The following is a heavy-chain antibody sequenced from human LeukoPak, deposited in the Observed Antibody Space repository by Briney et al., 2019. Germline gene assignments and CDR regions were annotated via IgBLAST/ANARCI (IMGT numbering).Heavy chain of an antibody. J-gene: IGHJ3*02. CDR3: AYDILTGYSGPDAFDI. Sequence: GGSLRLSCAASGFTFSSYSTNWVRQAPGKGLEWVSSISSSSSYIYYADSVKGRFTISRDNAKNSLYLQMNSLRAEDTAVYYCAYDILTGYSGPDAFDIWGQGTMVTVSS. D-gene: IGHD3-9*01. CDR2: ISSSSSYI. V-gene: IGHV3-21*01. CDR1: GFTFSSYS.